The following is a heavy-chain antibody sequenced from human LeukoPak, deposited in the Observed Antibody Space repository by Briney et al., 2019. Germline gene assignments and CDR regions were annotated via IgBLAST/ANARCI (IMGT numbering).Heavy chain of an antibody. CDR1: GYNFNSYG. Sequence: ASVKVSCKASGYNFNSYGLSWVRQAPGQGLEWMGWISAYDNNTNYEQKFQDRLTVTTDTSTSTLYMELRSLRSDDTAMYYCARARLPNAYFDYWGQGTLVTVSS. J-gene: IGHJ4*02. CDR3: ARARLPNAYFDY. CDR2: ISAYDNNT. D-gene: IGHD4-11*01. V-gene: IGHV1-18*01.